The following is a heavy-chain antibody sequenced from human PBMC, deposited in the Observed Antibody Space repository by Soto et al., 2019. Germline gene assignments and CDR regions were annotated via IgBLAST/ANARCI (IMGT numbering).Heavy chain of an antibody. V-gene: IGHV4-59*11. CDR3: ARDRYFYDSRGYYRTLDS. Sequence: SSETLSLTCTISGDSFSNHYWTWIRQSPGKGLEWIGYIFHSGITDYNPSVKSRVTISIDKSRNLFSLNLTSVTAADTAVYYCARDRYFYDSRGYYRTLDSWGQGTLVTAPQ. J-gene: IGHJ5*01. D-gene: IGHD3-22*01. CDR2: IFHSGIT. CDR1: GDSFSNHY.